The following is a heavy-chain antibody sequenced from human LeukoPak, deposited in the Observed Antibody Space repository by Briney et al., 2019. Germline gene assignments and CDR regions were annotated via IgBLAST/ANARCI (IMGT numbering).Heavy chain of an antibody. CDR3: ARARGDYGEYFDY. J-gene: IGHJ4*02. Sequence: GGSLRLSCAASGCTFSNYEMNWVRQAPGKGLEWIAYISSSGTTISYADAVKGRLTTSRDNDKNSLYLQKNSLRAEDTAVYYCARARGDYGEYFDYWGQGTLVTVSS. V-gene: IGHV3-48*03. D-gene: IGHD4-17*01. CDR1: GCTFSNYE. CDR2: ISSSGTTI.